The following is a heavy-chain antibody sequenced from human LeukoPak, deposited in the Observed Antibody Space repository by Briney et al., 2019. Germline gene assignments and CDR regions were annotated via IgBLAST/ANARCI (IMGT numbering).Heavy chain of an antibody. CDR3: ARGGSDILTGFYPSYLEY. D-gene: IGHD3-9*01. CDR1: GFTFSSYS. Sequence: GGSLRLSCAASGFTFSSYSMNWVRQAPGKGLEWVSSTSSSSSYKYCADSVKGRFTISRDNAKNSLYLQMNSLRAEDTAVYYCARGGSDILTGFYPSYLEYWGQGTLVTVSS. V-gene: IGHV3-21*01. J-gene: IGHJ4*02. CDR2: TSSSSSYK.